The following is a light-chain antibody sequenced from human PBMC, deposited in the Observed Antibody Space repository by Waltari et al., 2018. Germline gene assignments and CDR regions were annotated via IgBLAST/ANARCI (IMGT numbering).Light chain of an antibody. CDR1: ENVNNY. CDR3: QHGYGIPYS. Sequence: DIQMTQSPSPLSSSVGDRVTITSRASENVNNYLNWYQQKPGKAPNLLIYNASTLQIGVPSRFSGSGSGTDYTFTISSLQSEDVATYYCQHGYGIPYSFGQGTKVEIK. V-gene: IGKV1-39*01. J-gene: IGKJ2*03. CDR2: NAS.